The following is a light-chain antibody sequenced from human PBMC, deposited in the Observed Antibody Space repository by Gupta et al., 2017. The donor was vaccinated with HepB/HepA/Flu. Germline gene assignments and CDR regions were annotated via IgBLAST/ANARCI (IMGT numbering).Light chain of an antibody. CDR1: QRISTY. Sequence: DIQMTQSPSSLSASVGDRVAITCRASQRISTYLNWYQQKPGKAPKLLIYAASSLQSGVPSRFSGSGSGTDFTLTISSLQPEDFASYYCQQSVNTPHTFGHGTKVDI. CDR2: AAS. J-gene: IGKJ3*01. V-gene: IGKV1-39*01. CDR3: QQSVNTPHT.